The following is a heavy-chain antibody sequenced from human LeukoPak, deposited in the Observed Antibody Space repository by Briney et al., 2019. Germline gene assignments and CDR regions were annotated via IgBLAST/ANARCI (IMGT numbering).Heavy chain of an antibody. Sequence: GGSLRLSCAASGFTFSSFWMHWVRQAPGKGLVWVSRVNSDGSSTSSAGSVKGRFTISRDNAKNTLYLQMNSLRAEDTAVYYCARDPTTAAPYGMDVWGQGTTVTVSS. CDR1: GFTFSSFW. D-gene: IGHD1-1*01. V-gene: IGHV3-74*01. CDR2: VNSDGSST. J-gene: IGHJ6*02. CDR3: ARDPTTAAPYGMDV.